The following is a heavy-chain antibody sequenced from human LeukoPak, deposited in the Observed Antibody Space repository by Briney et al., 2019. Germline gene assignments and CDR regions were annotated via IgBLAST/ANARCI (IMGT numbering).Heavy chain of an antibody. Sequence: PGGSLRLSCAASGFTFSNYWMSWVRQTPGKGLEWVAYIKQDGSEKYYVDSVKGRFTISRDNAKNSLYLQMNSLRAEDTAVYYCARDKIVGATHFDYWGREPWSPSPQ. D-gene: IGHD1-26*01. CDR2: IKQDGSEK. V-gene: IGHV3-7*01. CDR1: GFTFSNYW. J-gene: IGHJ4*02. CDR3: ARDKIVGATHFDY.